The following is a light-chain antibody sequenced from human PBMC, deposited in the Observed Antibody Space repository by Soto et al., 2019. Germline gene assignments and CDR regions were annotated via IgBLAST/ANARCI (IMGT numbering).Light chain of an antibody. J-gene: IGKJ4*01. V-gene: IGKV3-20*01. CDR1: QSVSSSY. CDR3: QQYNDWPPIT. Sequence: EIVLTQSPGTLSLSPGERATLSCRASQSVSSSYLAWYQQKPGQAPRLLIYGASSRATGIPDRFTGRGSGTEFTLTISSLQSEDSAVYFCQQYNDWPPITFGGGTKVDI. CDR2: GAS.